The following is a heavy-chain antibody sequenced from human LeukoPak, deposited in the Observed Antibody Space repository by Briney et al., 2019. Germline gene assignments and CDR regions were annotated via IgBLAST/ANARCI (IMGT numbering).Heavy chain of an antibody. CDR2: IIPVLGTT. J-gene: IGHJ6*03. CDR3: ATSGGDYYYYSLDV. CDR1: GGTFSSYA. Sequence: GASVNVSCKASGGTFSSYAISWVRQAPGQGLEWMGGIIPVLGTTNYAQTFQNKVTITADESTSTTYMELSSLTSEDTAVYYCATSGGDYYYYSLDVWGKGTPVTISS. V-gene: IGHV1-69*13. D-gene: IGHD3-10*01.